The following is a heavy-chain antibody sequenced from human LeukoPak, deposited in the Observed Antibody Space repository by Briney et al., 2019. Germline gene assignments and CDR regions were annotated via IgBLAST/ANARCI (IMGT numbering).Heavy chain of an antibody. CDR2: INWNGGST. D-gene: IGHD3-22*01. J-gene: IGHJ4*02. Sequence: PGGSLRLSCAASGFTFDDYGMSWVRQAPGKGLEWVSGINWNGGSTGYVDSVKGRFTISRDNVRNSLYLQMNSLRADDTALYYCAKDVQMTSNDYYNYFDYWGQGTLVTVSS. CDR1: GFTFDDYG. V-gene: IGHV3-20*04. CDR3: AKDVQMTSNDYYNYFDY.